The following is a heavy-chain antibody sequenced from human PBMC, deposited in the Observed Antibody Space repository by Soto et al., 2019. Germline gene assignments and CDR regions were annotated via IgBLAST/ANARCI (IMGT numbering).Heavy chain of an antibody. Sequence: QVQLVQSGAEVKKPGAAVKVACKAPGYTITDYYIHWVPQPPGQGREWMGWINPHSGHITYAQRFQGRATMTRVTASRRAYMESSWLSSNETVVYCCARGCRVYLDYWGQVTLVTVS. J-gene: IGHJ4*02. CDR1: GYTITDYY. D-gene: IGHD2-15*01. V-gene: IGHV1-2*02. CDR3: ARGCRVYLDY. CDR2: INPHSGHI.